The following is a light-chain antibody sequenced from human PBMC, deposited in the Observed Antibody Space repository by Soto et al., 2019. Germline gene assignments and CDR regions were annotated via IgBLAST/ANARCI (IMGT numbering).Light chain of an antibody. J-gene: IGLJ1*01. Sequence: QSALTQPASVSGSPGQSITISCTGTNSDVGGNSFVSWYQHHPGKPPKLMIFDVSNRPSGVSNRFSGSKSDNTAAQTISGRQAEDEAGYFWSSYSSKSTFYVFGTGTEGTVL. CDR3: SSYSSKSTFYV. CDR1: NSDVGGNSF. CDR2: DVS. V-gene: IGLV2-14*03.